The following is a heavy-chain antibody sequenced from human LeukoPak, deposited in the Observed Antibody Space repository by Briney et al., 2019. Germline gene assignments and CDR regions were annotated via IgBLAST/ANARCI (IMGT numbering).Heavy chain of an antibody. CDR1: GFTFHYNW. V-gene: IGHV3-7*01. D-gene: IGHD6-13*01. CDR2: IKQDGSEK. J-gene: IGHJ4*02. Sequence: GGSLRLSCAASGFTFHYNWMTWVRQAPGKGLEWVADIKQDGSEKHYEDSVKGRFTISRDNAKNSLYLQMNSLRAEDTAVYYCARAAGTRGVDYWGQGTLVTVSS. CDR3: ARAAGTRGVDY.